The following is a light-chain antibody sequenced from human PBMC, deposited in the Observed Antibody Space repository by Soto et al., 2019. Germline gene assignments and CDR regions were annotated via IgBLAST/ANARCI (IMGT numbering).Light chain of an antibody. J-gene: IGLJ2*01. CDR1: SSNIGGNF. CDR3: AAWDDSLDGVV. Sequence: QAVVTQTPSASGTPGQRVTISCSGSSSNIGGNFVTWYHQLPGTAPKPLIYMNDQRPSGVPDRFSGSKSGTSASLAISGLRSEDEGDYYCAAWDDSLDGVVFGGGTKVTVL. CDR2: MND. V-gene: IGLV1-47*01.